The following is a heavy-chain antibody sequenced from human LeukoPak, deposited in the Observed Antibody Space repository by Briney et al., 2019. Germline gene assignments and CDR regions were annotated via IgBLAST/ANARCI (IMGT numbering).Heavy chain of an antibody. J-gene: IGHJ3*02. V-gene: IGHV3-23*01. CDR3: AKSVVVYPNTDAFDI. CDR2: ISPGGGTT. Sequence: GGSLSLTCVASGFTFSTYALSWVRQPPGRGLEWVASISPGGGTTYYADYVKGRFIISRDNSNNTLFVQMNSLRAEDTAVYYCAKSVVVYPNTDAFDIWGQGTMVTVSS. D-gene: IGHD3-22*01. CDR1: GFTFSTYA.